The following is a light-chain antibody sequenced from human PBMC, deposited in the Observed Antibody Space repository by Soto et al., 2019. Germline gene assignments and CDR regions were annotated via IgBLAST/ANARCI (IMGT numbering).Light chain of an antibody. CDR2: DVS. J-gene: IGLJ2*01. CDR3: SSYAGSSAEV. V-gene: IGLV2-14*03. Sequence: QSALTQPASVSGSPGQSITISCTGTSSDIGAYNYVSWYQQHPGKAPKLLIYDVSFRPSGVSDRFSGSKSGNTASLTISGLQSEDEADYYCSSYAGSSAEVFGGGTKLTVL. CDR1: SSDIGAYNY.